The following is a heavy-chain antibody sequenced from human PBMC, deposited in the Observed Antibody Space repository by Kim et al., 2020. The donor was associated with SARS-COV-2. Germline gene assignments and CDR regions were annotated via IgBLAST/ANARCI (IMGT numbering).Heavy chain of an antibody. J-gene: IGHJ6*02. Sequence: YYADSVKGRFTISRDNSKNTLYLQMNSLRAEDTAVYYCARGSTSYYGMDVWGQGTTVTVSS. D-gene: IGHD2-2*01. CDR3: ARGSTSYYGMDV. V-gene: IGHV3-33*01.